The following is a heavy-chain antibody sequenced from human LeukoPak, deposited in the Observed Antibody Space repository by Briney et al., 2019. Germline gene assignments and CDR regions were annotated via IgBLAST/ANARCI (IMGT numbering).Heavy chain of an antibody. CDR1: GYTFTGYY. V-gene: IGHV1-2*02. D-gene: IGHD3-22*01. CDR3: AASYYDSSGYVGVYAFDI. J-gene: IGHJ3*02. CDR2: INPNNGGT. Sequence: ASVKVSCKASGYTFTGYYLHWVRQGPGQGLEWMGWINPNNGGTNYAQKFQGRVTMTRNTSISTAYMELSSLRSEDTAVYYCAASYYDSSGYVGVYAFDIWGQGTMVTVSS.